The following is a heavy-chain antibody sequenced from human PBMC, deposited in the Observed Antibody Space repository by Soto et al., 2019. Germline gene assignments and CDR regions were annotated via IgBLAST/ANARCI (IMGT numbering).Heavy chain of an antibody. J-gene: IGHJ5*02. Sequence: GESLKISCKGSGYSFTSYWIGWVRQMPGKGLEWMGIIYPGDSDTRNSPSFQGQVTNSADKSISTAYLQWSSLKASDNAMYYCARFDIVLMVYAIQWNWFDPWGQGTLVTVSS. D-gene: IGHD2-8*01. CDR3: ARFDIVLMVYAIQWNWFDP. CDR2: IYPGDSDT. CDR1: GYSFTSYW. V-gene: IGHV5-51*01.